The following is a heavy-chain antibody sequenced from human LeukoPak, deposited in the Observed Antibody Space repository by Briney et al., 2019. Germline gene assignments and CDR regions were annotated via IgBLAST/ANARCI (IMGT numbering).Heavy chain of an antibody. Sequence: SETLSLTCTVSRGSISGYSWSWIRQSPGGGLEWIGYIYYSGDTAYNPSLRSRVTMSVDTSKNQFSLQLRSMTTADTAVYYCARDGDYGDLNWFDPWGQGTLVTVSS. D-gene: IGHD4-17*01. CDR2: IYYSGDT. CDR3: ARDGDYGDLNWFDP. J-gene: IGHJ5*02. CDR1: RGSISGYS. V-gene: IGHV4-59*01.